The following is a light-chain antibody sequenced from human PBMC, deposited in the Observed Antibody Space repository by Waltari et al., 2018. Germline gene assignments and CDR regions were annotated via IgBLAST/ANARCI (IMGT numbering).Light chain of an antibody. CDR1: SRDVGGYGQ. J-gene: IGLJ3*02. CDR3: SSFTYTTTLV. Sequence: QSALTQPASVSGSLGQSITISCTGTSRDVGGYGQVSWYQQHPGKAPELIIYEVSKRPSGVSDRFSGSKSGNTASQTISGLQADDEADFYCSSFTYTTTLVFGGGNKLTVL. CDR2: EVS. V-gene: IGLV2-14*01.